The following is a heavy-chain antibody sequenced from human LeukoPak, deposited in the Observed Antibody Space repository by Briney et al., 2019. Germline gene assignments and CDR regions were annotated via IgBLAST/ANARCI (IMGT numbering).Heavy chain of an antibody. CDR3: ARENWFDY. J-gene: IGHJ4*02. Sequence: SETLSLTCTVSGGSISSSSYSWGWIRQPPGKGLEWIGSIYYSGSTYYNPSLKSRVTISVDTSKNQFSLKLSSVTAADTAVYYCARENWFDYWGQGTLVTVSS. CDR1: GGSISSSSYS. V-gene: IGHV4-39*02. CDR2: IYYSGST. D-gene: IGHD1-1*01.